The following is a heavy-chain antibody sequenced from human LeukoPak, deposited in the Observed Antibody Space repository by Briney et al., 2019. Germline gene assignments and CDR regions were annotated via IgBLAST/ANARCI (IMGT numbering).Heavy chain of an antibody. CDR2: IIPIFGTA. CDR1: GGTFSSYA. V-gene: IGHV1-69*05. CDR3: ARGIKDIVVVPAGYYFDY. D-gene: IGHD2-2*01. Sequence: SVKVSCKASGGTFSSYAISWVRQAPGQGLEWMGGIIPIFGTANYAQKFQGRVTITTDESTSTAYMELSSLRSEDMAVYYCARGIKDIVVVPAGYYFDYWGQGTLVTVSS. J-gene: IGHJ4*02.